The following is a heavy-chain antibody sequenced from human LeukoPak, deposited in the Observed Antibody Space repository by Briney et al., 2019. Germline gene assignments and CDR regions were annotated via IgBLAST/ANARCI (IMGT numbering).Heavy chain of an antibody. CDR2: IKEDGSEI. CDR3: AKTTTGYSSGRFPGWPVDY. J-gene: IGHJ4*02. D-gene: IGHD6-19*01. Sequence: GGSLRLSCAASAFTFSNYWMSWVRQAPGKGLEWVANIKEDGSEINYVDSVKGRFTISRDNSKNTVYLQMNSLRAEDTAVYYCAKTTTGYSSGRFPGWPVDYWGQGTLVTVSS. CDR1: AFTFSNYW. V-gene: IGHV3-7*03.